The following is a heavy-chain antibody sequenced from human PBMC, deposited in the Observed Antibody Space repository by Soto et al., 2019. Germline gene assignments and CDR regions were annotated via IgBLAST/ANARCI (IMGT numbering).Heavy chain of an antibody. CDR2: IYYSGTT. J-gene: IGHJ4*02. V-gene: IGHV4-31*03. D-gene: IGHD2-2*01. CDR1: GGSIISADFY. CDR3: ARYGSIRIDY. Sequence: TLSLTCTVSGGSIISADFYWILIRQHPERGLEWIGYIYYSGTTDYNPSLKSRVTISVDTSKNQFSLKLSSVTAADTAIYYCARYGSIRIDYWGQRTLVTVSS.